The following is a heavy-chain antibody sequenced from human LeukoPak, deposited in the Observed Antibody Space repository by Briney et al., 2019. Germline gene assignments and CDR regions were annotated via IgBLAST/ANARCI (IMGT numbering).Heavy chain of an antibody. Sequence: GASVKVSCRASGYTFTSYDINWVRQATGQGLEWMGWMNPNSGNTGYAQKFQGRVTMTRDTSTSTVYMELSSLRSEDTAVYYCARAVTGTTIWFDPWGQGTLVTVSS. V-gene: IGHV1-8*01. J-gene: IGHJ5*02. CDR2: MNPNSGNT. D-gene: IGHD1-7*01. CDR3: ARAVTGTTIWFDP. CDR1: GYTFTSYD.